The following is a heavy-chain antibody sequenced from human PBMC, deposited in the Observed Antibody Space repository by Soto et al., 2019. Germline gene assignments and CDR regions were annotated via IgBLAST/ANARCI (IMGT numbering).Heavy chain of an antibody. CDR1: GFSFTNHG. CDR2: IWYDGSNK. D-gene: IGHD2-2*01. Sequence: QVQLVESGGGVVQPGRSLRLSCAASGFSFTNHGMHWVRQTPGKGLEWVAVIWYDGSNKYYADSVKGRFTISRDTSKNTLYLQMNNLRAEDTAVYYCARRAGYQLMGDGGWFDPWGQGTLVTVSS. J-gene: IGHJ5*02. V-gene: IGHV3-33*01. CDR3: ARRAGYQLMGDGGWFDP.